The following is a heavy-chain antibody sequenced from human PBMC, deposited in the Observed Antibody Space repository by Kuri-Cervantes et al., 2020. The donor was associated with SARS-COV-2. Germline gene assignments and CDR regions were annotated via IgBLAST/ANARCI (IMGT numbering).Heavy chain of an antibody. CDR3: ARGSWNYPFDY. D-gene: IGHD1-7*01. CDR1: GGSFSDYA. J-gene: IGHJ4*02. V-gene: IGHV4-34*01. CDR2: INHGGST. Sequence: ESLKISCAVYGGSFSDYAWTWIRQTPEKGLEWIGQINHGGSTSYNPSLKSRVTISVDTSKKQFSLKLTSVTVADTAVYYCARGSWNYPFDYWGQGTLVTVSS.